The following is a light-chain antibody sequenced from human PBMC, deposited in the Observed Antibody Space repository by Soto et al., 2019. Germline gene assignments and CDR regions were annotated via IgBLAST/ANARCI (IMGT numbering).Light chain of an antibody. CDR3: SSYTSTRTNV. J-gene: IGLJ1*01. CDR2: DVV. CDR1: SSDVGGFNS. Sequence: QSVLTQPASVSGSPGQSITISCTGTSSDVGGFNSVSWYQLRPGTAPKLILYDVVDRPSGVSYRFSGSKSGNTASLTISGLQAADEADYFCSSYTSTRTNVFGSGTKVTVL. V-gene: IGLV2-14*03.